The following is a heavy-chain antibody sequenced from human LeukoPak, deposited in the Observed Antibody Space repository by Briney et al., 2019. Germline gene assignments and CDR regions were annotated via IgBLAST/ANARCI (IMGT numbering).Heavy chain of an antibody. V-gene: IGHV4-31*03. Sequence: TSQTLSLTCTVSGGSISSGGYYWSWIRQHPGKGLEWIGYIYYSGSTYYNPSIKSRVTISVDTSKNQFSLKLSSVTAADTAVYYCARVAGYGSGSYGAFDIWGQGTMVTVSS. CDR1: GGSISSGGYY. CDR2: IYYSGST. J-gene: IGHJ3*02. D-gene: IGHD3-10*01. CDR3: ARVAGYGSGSYGAFDI.